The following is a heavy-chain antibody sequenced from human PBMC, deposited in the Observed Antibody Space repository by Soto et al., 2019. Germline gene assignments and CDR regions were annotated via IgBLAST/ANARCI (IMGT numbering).Heavy chain of an antibody. CDR1: GGSISSGGYY. Sequence: SETLSLTCTVSGGSISSGGYYWSWIRQHPGKGLDWIGYIYYSGSTYYNPSLKSRVTISVDPSKNQFSLKLSSVTAADTAGYYCARDLCRNGATTSWGQGTLVTVSS. V-gene: IGHV4-31*03. CDR2: IYYSGST. CDR3: ARDLCRNGATTS. J-gene: IGHJ5*02. D-gene: IGHD1-26*01.